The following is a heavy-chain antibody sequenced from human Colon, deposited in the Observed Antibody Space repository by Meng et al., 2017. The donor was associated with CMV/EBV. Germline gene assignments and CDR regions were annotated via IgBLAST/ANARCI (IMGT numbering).Heavy chain of an antibody. D-gene: IGHD2-8*02. CDR1: GDSIGSSDYY. CDR3: ARDRGTAPSFDI. CDR2: VYYGGST. V-gene: IGHV4-39*07. Sequence: SETLSLTCSVSGDSIGSSDYYWGWIRQSPGKGLEWIGTVYYGGSTYYNPSLKSRVTISLDTSRTQFSLKLSSVSAADTAVYYCARDRGTAPSFDIWGQGTMVTVSS. J-gene: IGHJ3*02.